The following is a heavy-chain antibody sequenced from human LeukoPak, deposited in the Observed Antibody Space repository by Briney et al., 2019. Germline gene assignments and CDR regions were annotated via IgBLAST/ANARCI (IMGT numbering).Heavy chain of an antibody. CDR2: IHPTGTT. CDR1: GGSISSNNW. J-gene: IGHJ4*02. D-gene: IGHD3-9*01. Sequence: PSGTLSLTCAVSGGSISSNNWWSWVRQPPGKGLEWIGEIHPTGTTKYNPSLKGRVTISLDKSKNEFSLRLNSVTAADTAVYYCTKTGIDWNPADFWGQGTLVIVSS. CDR3: TKTGIDWNPADF. V-gene: IGHV4-4*02.